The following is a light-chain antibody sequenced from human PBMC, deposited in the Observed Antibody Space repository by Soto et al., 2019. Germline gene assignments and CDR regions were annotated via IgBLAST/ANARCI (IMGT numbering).Light chain of an antibody. J-gene: IGLJ2*01. CDR3: ASCDDFVSGVV. V-gene: IGLV1-47*01. Sequence: QSVLPQPPSASGTPGQRVSISCSGSSSNIGTNYVYWYQQFPGTAPKLLIYRNNHRPSGVPDRFSGSKSGTSASLAISGLRSEDEADYYCASCDDFVSGVVLGGGTKVTVL. CDR2: RNN. CDR1: SSNIGTNY.